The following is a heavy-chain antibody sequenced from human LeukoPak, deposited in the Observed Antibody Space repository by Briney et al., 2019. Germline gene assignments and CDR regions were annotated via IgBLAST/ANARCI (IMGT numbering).Heavy chain of an antibody. CDR1: GFTFSSYA. CDR2: ISGSGGST. V-gene: IGHV3-23*01. Sequence: GGSLRLSCAASGFTFSSYAMSWVRQAPGKGLEWVSAISGSGGSTYYADSMKGRFTISRDNSKNTLYLQMNSLRAEDTAVYYCAKDQDSSGYPDYWGQGTLVTVSS. CDR3: AKDQDSSGYPDY. D-gene: IGHD3-22*01. J-gene: IGHJ4*02.